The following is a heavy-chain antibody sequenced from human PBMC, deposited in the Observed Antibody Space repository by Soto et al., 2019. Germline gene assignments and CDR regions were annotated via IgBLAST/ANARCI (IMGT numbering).Heavy chain of an antibody. D-gene: IGHD6-19*01. J-gene: IGHJ4*02. CDR3: AKQPWLDLWYFDY. Sequence: GGSLRLSCAASGFTFSSNAMSWVRQAPGKGLEWVSSISGSGGSTYHADSVRGRFTISRDNSKNTLYLQMNSLRAEDTAVYYCAKQPWLDLWYFDYWGQGTLVTVSS. V-gene: IGHV3-23*01. CDR2: ISGSGGST. CDR1: GFTFSSNA.